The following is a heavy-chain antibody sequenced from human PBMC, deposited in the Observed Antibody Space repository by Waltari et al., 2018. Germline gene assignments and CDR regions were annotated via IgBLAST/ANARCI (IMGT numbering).Heavy chain of an antibody. D-gene: IGHD5-12*01. V-gene: IGHV4-61*02. J-gene: IGHJ4*02. CDR2: ISTSGST. Sequence: QVQLQESGPGLVKPSETLSLTCTVSGGSISRGTYYWRWIRQPARKGLGWIGRISTSGSTSYIPSPKRQATRSVNTYKNQCSLMLSAGTAADTARYYCARQGGGYGPFGYGGKGTLFTVSS. CDR3: ARQGGGYGPFGY. CDR1: GGSISRGTYY.